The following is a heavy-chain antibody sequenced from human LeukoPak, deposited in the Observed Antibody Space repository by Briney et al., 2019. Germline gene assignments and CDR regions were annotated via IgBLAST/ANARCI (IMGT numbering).Heavy chain of an antibody. CDR2: IYTSGST. CDR1: GGSISSGSYY. Sequence: SQTLSLTCTVSGGSISSGSYYWSWIRQPAGKGLEWIGRIYTSGSTNYNPSLKSRVTISVDTSKNQFSLKLSSVTAADTAVYYGARGRKWELLKYYFDYWGQGTLVTVSS. CDR3: ARGRKWELLKYYFDY. J-gene: IGHJ4*02. V-gene: IGHV4-61*02. D-gene: IGHD1-26*01.